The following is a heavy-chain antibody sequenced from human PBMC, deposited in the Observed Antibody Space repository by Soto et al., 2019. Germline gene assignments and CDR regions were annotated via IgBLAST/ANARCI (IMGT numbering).Heavy chain of an antibody. CDR2: IYWHDDK. CDR1: EVSLITTLVC. V-gene: IGHV2-5*01. CDR3: AHRGGAAVGLYYLDV. J-gene: IGHJ4*02. Sequence: SGPTLVNPTQTLTLTYTFTEVSLITTLVCVSWIRHPPGKALEGLAPIYWHDDKRYSPLLKSRLTITRDTSKNQVVLTMTNMDPVDTATYYCAHRGGAAVGLYYLDVWGQGALVTVSS. D-gene: IGHD6-13*01.